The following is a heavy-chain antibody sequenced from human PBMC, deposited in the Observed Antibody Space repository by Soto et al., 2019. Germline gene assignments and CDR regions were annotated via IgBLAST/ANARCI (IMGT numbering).Heavy chain of an antibody. V-gene: IGHV4-34*01. CDR3: ARDVGYCISTSCYSWFDP. CDR2: INHSGST. CDR1: GGSFSGYY. D-gene: IGHD2-2*02. Sequence: PSETLSLTCAVYGGSFSGYYWTWIRQPPGTGLEWIGEINHSGSTNYNPSLKSRVTISVDTSKNQFSLKLSSVTAADTAVYYCARDVGYCISTSCYSWFDPWGQGTLVTVSS. J-gene: IGHJ5*02.